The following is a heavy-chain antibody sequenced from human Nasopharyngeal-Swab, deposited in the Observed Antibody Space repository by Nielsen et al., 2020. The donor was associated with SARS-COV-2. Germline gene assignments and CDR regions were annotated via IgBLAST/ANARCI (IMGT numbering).Heavy chain of an antibody. CDR2: IYYSGST. Sequence: SETLSLTCTVSGGSISSYYWSWIRQPPGKGLEWFGYIYYSGSTNYNPSLKSRVTISVDMSKNQFSLKLSSVTAADTAVYYCARDSGWSGYYLGYFDYWGQGTLATVSS. J-gene: IGHJ4*02. V-gene: IGHV4-59*01. D-gene: IGHD3-3*01. CDR3: ARDSGWSGYYLGYFDY. CDR1: GGSISSYY.